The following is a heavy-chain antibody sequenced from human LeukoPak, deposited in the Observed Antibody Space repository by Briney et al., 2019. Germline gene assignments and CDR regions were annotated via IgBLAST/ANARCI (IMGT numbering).Heavy chain of an antibody. CDR1: GGSISSGDYY. CDR2: IYYSGST. D-gene: IGHD3-10*01. CDR3: AREVSYGSADFDY. V-gene: IGHV4-30-4*08. J-gene: IGHJ4*02. Sequence: PSETLSLTCTVSGGSISSGDYYWSWIRRPPGKGLEWIGYIYYSGSTYYNPSLKSRVTISVDTSKNQFSLKLSSVTAADTAVYYCAREVSYGSADFDYWGQGTLVTVSS.